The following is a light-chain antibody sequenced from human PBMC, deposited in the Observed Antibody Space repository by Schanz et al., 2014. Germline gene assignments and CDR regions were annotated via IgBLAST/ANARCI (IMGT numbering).Light chain of an antibody. J-gene: IGLJ3*02. Sequence: QSALTQPASVSGAPGQSITISCTGTSSDIGAYNYVSWYQQHPGKAPKLILYDVDRRPSAVSDRFSGSRSGNTASLTISGLQAEDEADYYCSSYTSSSRVFGGGTKVTVL. V-gene: IGLV2-14*03. CDR2: DVD. CDR1: SSDIGAYNY. CDR3: SSYTSSSRV.